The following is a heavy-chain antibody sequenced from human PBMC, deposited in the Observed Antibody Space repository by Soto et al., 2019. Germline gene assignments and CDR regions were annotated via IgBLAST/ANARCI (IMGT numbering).Heavy chain of an antibody. D-gene: IGHD5-12*01. CDR3: ARGQEGVVATH. Sequence: QVQLQQWGAGLLKPSETLSLNCAVTGGSLSGYYWSWIRQPPGKGLGWIGEVKDGGHTNYSPSLRGRVTISSDTTNNQLSHRLNSVTAADTGVYYCARGQEGVVATHWDQGSLVTVSS. CDR2: VKDGGHT. V-gene: IGHV4-34*01. J-gene: IGHJ4*02. CDR1: GGSLSGYY.